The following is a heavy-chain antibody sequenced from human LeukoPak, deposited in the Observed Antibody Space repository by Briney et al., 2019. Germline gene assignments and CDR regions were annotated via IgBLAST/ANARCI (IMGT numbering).Heavy chain of an antibody. J-gene: IGHJ4*02. CDR1: GYTFTSYD. Sequence: GASVKVSCKASGYTFTSYDINWVRQATGQGLEWMGWMNPNSGNTGYAQKFQGRVTMTRNTSISTAYMELSSLRSEDTAVYYCATARRGHSEYYFDYWGQGTLVTVSS. CDR2: MNPNSGNT. CDR3: ATARRGHSEYYFDY. V-gene: IGHV1-8*01.